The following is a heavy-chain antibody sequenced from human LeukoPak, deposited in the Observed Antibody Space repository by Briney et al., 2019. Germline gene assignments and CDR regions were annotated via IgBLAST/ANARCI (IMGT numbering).Heavy chain of an antibody. V-gene: IGHV3-23*01. CDR2: ISGSGGST. CDR1: GFTFSSYA. CDR3: AKERRYCSSTSCYEGYYMDV. J-gene: IGHJ6*03. Sequence: GGSLRLSCAASGFTFSSYAMSWVRQAPGKGLEWVSAISGSGGSTYYADSVKGRFTISRDNSKNTLYLQMNSLRAEDTAVYYCAKERRYCSSTSCYEGYYMDVWGKGTTVTVSS. D-gene: IGHD2-2*01.